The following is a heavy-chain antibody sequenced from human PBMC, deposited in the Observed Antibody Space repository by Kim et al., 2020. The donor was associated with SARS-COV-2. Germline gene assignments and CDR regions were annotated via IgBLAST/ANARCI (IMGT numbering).Heavy chain of an antibody. CDR2: IYYSGST. CDR1: GGSISSYY. J-gene: IGHJ6*03. D-gene: IGHD3-10*01. CDR3: ARAVRGSYYYYYMDV. V-gene: IGHV4-59*01. Sequence: SETLSLTCTVSGGSISSYYWSWIRQPPGKGLEWIGYIYYSGSTNYNPSLKSRVTISVDTSKNQFSLKLSSVTAADTAVYYCARAVRGSYYYYYMDVWGKGTTVTVSS.